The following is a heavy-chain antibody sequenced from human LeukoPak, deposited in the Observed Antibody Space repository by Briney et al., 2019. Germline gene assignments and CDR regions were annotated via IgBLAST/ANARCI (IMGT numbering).Heavy chain of an antibody. CDR1: GFTFSSYA. J-gene: IGHJ4*02. CDR3: AKDLVMDCSSTSCPFDY. Sequence: GGSLRLSCAASGFTFSSYAMSWVRQAPGKGLEWVSAISGSGGSTYYADSVKGRFTISRDNSKNTLYLQMTSLRAEDTAVYYCAKDLVMDCSSTSCPFDYWGQGTLVTVSS. V-gene: IGHV3-23*01. D-gene: IGHD2-2*01. CDR2: ISGSGGST.